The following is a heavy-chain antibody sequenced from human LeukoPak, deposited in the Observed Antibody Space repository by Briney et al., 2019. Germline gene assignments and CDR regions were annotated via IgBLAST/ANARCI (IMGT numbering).Heavy chain of an antibody. CDR1: GFTFSSYG. J-gene: IGHJ4*02. D-gene: IGHD3-22*01. Sequence: PGGSLRLSCAASGFTFSSYGMLWVRQAPGKGLEWVAVIWYDGSNKYYADSVKGRFTISRDNSKNTLYLQMNSLRAEDTAVYYCARDRGDSSGYPIYYFDYWGQGTLVTVSS. CDR2: IWYDGSNK. CDR3: ARDRGDSSGYPIYYFDY. V-gene: IGHV3-33*01.